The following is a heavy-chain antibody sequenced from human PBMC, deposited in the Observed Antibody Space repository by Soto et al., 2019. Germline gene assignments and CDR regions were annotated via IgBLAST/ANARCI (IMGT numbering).Heavy chain of an antibody. CDR3: ARDRVIEGYCSSTSCYPPVYYYYGMDV. Sequence: SETLSLTCAVYDGSSNNYYWSWIRQPPGKGLEWIGEIDHSGSTNYNASLKSRVTISEDTSKKQFSLELRFVTAADTAVYYCARDRVIEGYCSSTSCYPPVYYYYGMDVWGQGTTVTVS. D-gene: IGHD2-2*01. CDR1: DGSSNNYY. CDR2: IDHSGST. J-gene: IGHJ6*02. V-gene: IGHV4-34*01.